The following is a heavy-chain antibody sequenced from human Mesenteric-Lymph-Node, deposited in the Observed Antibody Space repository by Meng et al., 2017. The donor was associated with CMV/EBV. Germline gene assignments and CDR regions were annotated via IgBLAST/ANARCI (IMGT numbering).Heavy chain of an antibody. J-gene: IGHJ4*02. CDR2: MYYGGST. CDR3: ARKSPKCGGDCYFFDY. V-gene: IGHV4-39*07. Sequence: DSISSSSVYWGWIRQPPGKGLEWIGSMYYGGSTFYNPSLESRVTISIDTSKNQYSLNVNSVTAADTAVYFCARKSPKCGGDCYFFDYWGQGMLVTVSS. D-gene: IGHD2-21*01. CDR1: DSISSSSVY.